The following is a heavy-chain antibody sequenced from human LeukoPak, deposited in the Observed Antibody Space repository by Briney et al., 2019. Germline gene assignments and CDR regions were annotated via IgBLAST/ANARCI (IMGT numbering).Heavy chain of an antibody. V-gene: IGHV4-34*01. CDR3: AREGVTKYYFDY. D-gene: IGHD4-11*01. J-gene: IGHJ4*02. CDR2: INHSGST. CDR1: GGSFSSYY. Sequence: PSETLSLTCAVYGGSFSSYYWSWIRQPPGKGLEWIGEINHSGSTNYNPSLKSRVTISVDTSKNQFSLKLSSVTAADTAVYYCAREGVTKYYFDYWGQGTLVTVSS.